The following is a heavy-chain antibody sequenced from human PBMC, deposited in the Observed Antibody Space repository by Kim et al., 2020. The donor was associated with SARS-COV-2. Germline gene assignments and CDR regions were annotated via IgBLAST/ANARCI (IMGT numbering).Heavy chain of an antibody. CDR1: GETFSSYN. J-gene: IGHJ4*02. CDR3: ARPAGGFGGSLDY. Sequence: SVKVSCKVFGETFSSYNINWVRQAPGQGLEWMGRIIPMVGNADYAQKFQGRVTITADRSTYTAYMDVSSLRSEDTAVYYCARPAGGFGGSLDYWGQGTLVTVSS. V-gene: IGHV1-69*02. D-gene: IGHD3-10*01. CDR2: IIPMVGNA.